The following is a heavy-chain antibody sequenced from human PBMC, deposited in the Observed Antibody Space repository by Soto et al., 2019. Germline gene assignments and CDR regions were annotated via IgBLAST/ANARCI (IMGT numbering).Heavy chain of an antibody. D-gene: IGHD2-2*01. J-gene: IGHJ4*02. V-gene: IGHV1-18*01. CDR3: ARGFIPFTYCRSNYYFDY. CDR2: ISGYNGNT. CDR1: GYTFTSYG. Sequence: QVQLVQSGAEVKKPGASVKVSCKASGYTFTSYGISWVRQAPGQGLEWMGWISGYNGNTNYAQKLQGRGTMTTDTARSTAYREWRSLRSVDTAVFFCARGFIPFTYCRSNYYFDYWGQGPLVSVSS.